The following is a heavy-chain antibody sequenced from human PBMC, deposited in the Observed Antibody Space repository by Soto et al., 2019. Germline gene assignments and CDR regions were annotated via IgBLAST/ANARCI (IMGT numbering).Heavy chain of an antibody. D-gene: IGHD6-13*01. CDR2: ISSSSSTI. Sequence: PGGSLRLSCAASGFTFSSYSMNWVRQAPGKGLEWVSYISSSSSTIYYADSVKGRFTISRDNAKNSLYLQMNSLRAEDTAVYYCARHSYRSSWSPCYGMDVWGQGTTVTVSS. J-gene: IGHJ6*02. CDR3: ARHSYRSSWSPCYGMDV. CDR1: GFTFSSYS. V-gene: IGHV3-48*01.